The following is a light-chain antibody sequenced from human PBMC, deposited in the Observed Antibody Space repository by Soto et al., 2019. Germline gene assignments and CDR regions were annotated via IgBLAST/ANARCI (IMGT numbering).Light chain of an antibody. CDR1: SSDVGGYNY. J-gene: IGLJ1*01. Sequence: QSVLTHPPSVSGSPGQSITISCTGTSSDVGGYNYVSWYQQHPGKAPKVIIFEVSNRPSGVSNRFSGSKSGNTASLTISGLLAEDEADYYCNSYTRSRSYVFGTGTKVTVL. V-gene: IGLV2-14*01. CDR2: EVS. CDR3: NSYTRSRSYV.